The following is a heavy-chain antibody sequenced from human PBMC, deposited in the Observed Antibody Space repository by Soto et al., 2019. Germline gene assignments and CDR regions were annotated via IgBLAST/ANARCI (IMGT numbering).Heavy chain of an antibody. J-gene: IGHJ6*02. CDR2: IYYSGST. CDR3: ARDRGIVAAAGVYYGMDV. CDR1: GGSISSGGYY. V-gene: IGHV4-31*03. D-gene: IGHD6-13*01. Sequence: SETLSLTCTVSGGSISSGGYYWSWIRQHPGKGLEWIGYIYYSGSTYYNPSLKSRVTISVDTSKNQFSLKLSSVTAADTAVYYCARDRGIVAAAGVYYGMDVWGQGTTVTVSS.